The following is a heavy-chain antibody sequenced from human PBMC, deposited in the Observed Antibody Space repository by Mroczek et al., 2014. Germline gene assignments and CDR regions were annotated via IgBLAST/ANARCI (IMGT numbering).Heavy chain of an antibody. V-gene: IGHV4-34*01. Sequence: QVQLQQWGAGLLKPSETLSLTCAVYGGSFSGYYWSWIRQPPGKGLEWIGEINHSGSTNYNPSLKSRVTISVDTSKNQFSLKLSSVTAADTAVYYCAREGTSSSWFGNWFDPWGQGTLVTVSS. CDR3: AREGTSSSWFGNWFDP. J-gene: IGHJ5*02. D-gene: IGHD6-13*01. CDR1: GGSFSGYY. CDR2: INHSGST.